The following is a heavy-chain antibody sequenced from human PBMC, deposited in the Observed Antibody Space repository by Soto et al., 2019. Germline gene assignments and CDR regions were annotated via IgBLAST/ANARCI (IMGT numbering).Heavy chain of an antibody. V-gene: IGHV1-69*10. CDR3: ARDLGGCSGGSCRYNWFDP. CDR2: IIPMYGIV. D-gene: IGHD2-15*01. CDR1: SGTLSSYV. J-gene: IGHJ5*02. Sequence: SVEVSFKASSGTLSSYVFTWVRQAPGQGLEWMGGIIPMYGIVNYAQKFQGRVTITADTATSTAYMELSSLRSEDTAVYYCARDLGGCSGGSCRYNWFDPWGQGTLVTVSS.